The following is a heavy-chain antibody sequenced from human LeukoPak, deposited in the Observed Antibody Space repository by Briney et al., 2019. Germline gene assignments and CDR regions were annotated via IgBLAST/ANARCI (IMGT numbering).Heavy chain of an antibody. CDR1: CFTIGDYA. V-gene: IGHV3-49*03. CDR3: TREFQGNGFDY. J-gene: IGHJ4*02. Sequence: PGRFLRLSRTASCFTIGDYAMSLFRPAPGEVLERVGFIRSKAYGGTTEYAASVKGRFTISRDDSKSIAYLQMNSLKTEDTAVYYCTREFQGNGFDYWGQGTLVTVSS. D-gene: IGHD2-8*01. CDR2: IRSKAYGGTT.